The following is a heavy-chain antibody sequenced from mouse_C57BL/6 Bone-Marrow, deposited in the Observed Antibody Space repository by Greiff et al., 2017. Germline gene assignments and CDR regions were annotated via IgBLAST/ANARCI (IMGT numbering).Heavy chain of an antibody. CDR3: ARESYYYVFAY. D-gene: IGHD1-1*01. J-gene: IGHJ3*01. V-gene: IGHV1-64*01. CDR2: IHPNSGST. Sequence: QVQLKQSGAELVKPGASVTLSCKASGYTFTSYWMHWVKQRPGQGLEWIGMIHPNSGSTNYNEKFKSKATLTVDKSSSTAYMQLSSLTSEDSAVYYCARESYYYVFAYWGQGTLVTVSA. CDR1: GYTFTSYW.